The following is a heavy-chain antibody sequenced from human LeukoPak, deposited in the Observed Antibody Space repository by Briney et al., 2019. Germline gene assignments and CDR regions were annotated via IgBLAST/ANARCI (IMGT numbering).Heavy chain of an antibody. V-gene: IGHV4-39*07. CDR1: GGSVGSGTYY. Sequence: PSETLSLTCTVSGGSVGSGTYYWSWIRQSPGKGLEWIGNVYYSGSAYYNPSLKSRVTISVDMSKNQFSLKLSSVTAADTAVYYCARDGPITGTPFDYWGQGTLVTVSS. CDR3: ARDGPITGTPFDY. D-gene: IGHD1-20*01. J-gene: IGHJ4*02. CDR2: VYYSGSA.